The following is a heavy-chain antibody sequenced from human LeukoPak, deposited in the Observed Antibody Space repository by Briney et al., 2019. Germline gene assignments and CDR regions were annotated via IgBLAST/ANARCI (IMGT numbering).Heavy chain of an antibody. V-gene: IGHV1-2*02. CDR3: ARATTAGYCTNGVCYTRGAFDI. CDR2: INPNSGGT. D-gene: IGHD2-8*01. CDR1: GYTFTAYY. Sequence: ASVKVSCKASGYTFTAYYIHWLRQAPGQGLEWMGWINPNSGGTNYAQKFQGRVTMTRDTSISTAYMELSRLRSDDTAVYYCARATTAGYCTNGVCYTRGAFDIWGQGTMVTVSS. J-gene: IGHJ3*02.